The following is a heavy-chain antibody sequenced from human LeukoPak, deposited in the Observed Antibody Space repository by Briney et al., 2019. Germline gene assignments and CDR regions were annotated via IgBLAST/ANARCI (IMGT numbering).Heavy chain of an antibody. Sequence: GGSLRLSCEASGFLFHDYYMSWVRQAPGKGLEWVSYISSSGSTIYYADSVKGRFTISRDNAKNSLYLQMNSLRAEDTAVYYCAREGYDILTGRQPPDYWGQGTLVTVSS. CDR1: GFLFHDYY. V-gene: IGHV3-11*04. D-gene: IGHD3-9*01. J-gene: IGHJ4*02. CDR3: AREGYDILTGRQPPDY. CDR2: ISSSGSTI.